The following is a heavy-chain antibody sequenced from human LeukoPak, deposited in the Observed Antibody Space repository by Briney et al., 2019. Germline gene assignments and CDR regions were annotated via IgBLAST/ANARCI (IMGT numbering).Heavy chain of an antibody. CDR1: GFTFSSYA. J-gene: IGHJ4*02. Sequence: GGSLRLSCAASGFTFSSYAMSWVRQAPGKGLEWVSAISGSGGSTYYADSVKGRFTISRDNSKNTLYLQMNSLRAEDTAVYYCAKEYSSGRGGPEAFDIWDQGTLVTVSS. V-gene: IGHV3-23*01. CDR2: ISGSGGST. D-gene: IGHD6-19*01. CDR3: AKEYSSGRGGPEAFDI.